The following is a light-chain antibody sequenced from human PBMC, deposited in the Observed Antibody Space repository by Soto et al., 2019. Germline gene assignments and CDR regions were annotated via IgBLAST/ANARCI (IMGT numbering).Light chain of an antibody. CDR2: AAS. V-gene: IGKV1-9*01. Sequence: IQLTQSPSSLSASVGDRVTITCRASQDISSSLGWYQQKPGKAPKLLIYAASILQSGVPSRFSGSGVGTDFTLTISSLQAEDFASYLCQQLRSYPSTFGGGTKVEIK. CDR3: QQLRSYPST. J-gene: IGKJ4*01. CDR1: QDISSS.